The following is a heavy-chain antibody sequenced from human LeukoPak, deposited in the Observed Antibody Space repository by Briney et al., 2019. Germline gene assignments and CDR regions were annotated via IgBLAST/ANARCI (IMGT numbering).Heavy chain of an antibody. CDR2: LKTDGTTT. CDR1: GFTLNHYW. J-gene: IGHJ4*02. V-gene: IGHV3-74*03. Sequence: GGSLRLSCTASGFTLNHYWMHWARQAPGKGPVWVSLLKTDGTTTTYADFVKGRFTISRDDARNTLFLEMNSLRVEDTAVYYCARDGSGTSPFDYWGQGTLVTVSS. D-gene: IGHD1-26*01. CDR3: ARDGSGTSPFDY.